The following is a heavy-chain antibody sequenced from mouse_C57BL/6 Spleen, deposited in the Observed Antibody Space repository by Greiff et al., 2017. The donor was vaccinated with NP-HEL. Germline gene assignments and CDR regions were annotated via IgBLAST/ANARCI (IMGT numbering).Heavy chain of an antibody. CDR2: IHPNSGST. CDR3: ARGRGVSYEGAMDY. J-gene: IGHJ4*01. V-gene: IGHV1-64*01. CDR1: GYTFTSYW. Sequence: QVQLQQPGAELVKPGASVKLSCKASGYTFTSYWMHWVKQRPGQGLEWIGMIHPNSGSTKYNEKFKSKATLTVDKSSSTAYMQLSSLTSEDSAVYYCARGRGVSYEGAMDYWGQGTSVTVSS. D-gene: IGHD1-1*02.